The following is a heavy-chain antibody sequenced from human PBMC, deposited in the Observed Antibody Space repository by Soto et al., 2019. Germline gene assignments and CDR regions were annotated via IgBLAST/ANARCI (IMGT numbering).Heavy chain of an antibody. Sequence: QPGGSLRLSCAASGFTFSSSWMHWVRQAPGKGLVWVSRINSGASNTNYADSVKGRFTISRDNAKNTLYLQMDSLTAEDTAVYYCARGPSGWFGYDFWGQGTLVTVFS. CDR3: ARGPSGWFGYDF. V-gene: IGHV3-74*01. CDR2: INSGASNT. D-gene: IGHD6-19*01. CDR1: GFTFSSSW. J-gene: IGHJ4*02.